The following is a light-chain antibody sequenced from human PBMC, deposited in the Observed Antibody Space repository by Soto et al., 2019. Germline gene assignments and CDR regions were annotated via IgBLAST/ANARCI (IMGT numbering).Light chain of an antibody. CDR2: GAS. J-gene: IGKJ2*01. CDR3: QQYATSPHT. Sequence: EIVLTQSPVTLSLSPGESATLSCRASQSVSSSQVAWYQQKPGQAPRLLIYGASSRATGTPARFSGVGSETDITTTITRLEPEDFAVYYCQQYATSPHTFGRGTKLEIK. CDR1: QSVSSSQ. V-gene: IGKV3-20*01.